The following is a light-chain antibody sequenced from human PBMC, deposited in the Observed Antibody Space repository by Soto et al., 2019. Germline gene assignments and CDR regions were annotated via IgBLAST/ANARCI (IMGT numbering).Light chain of an antibody. J-gene: IGKJ2*01. CDR1: QSISCE. V-gene: IGKV3-15*01. CDR3: QQGHDWPLT. Sequence: EIVMTQSPATLSVSPGERATLSCRASQSISCELAWYQQRPGQPPRLLIYGVSTRATGVPARFSGSGSGSDFTLTISGLQSEDFAVYYCQQGHDWPLTFGQGTRLDI. CDR2: GVS.